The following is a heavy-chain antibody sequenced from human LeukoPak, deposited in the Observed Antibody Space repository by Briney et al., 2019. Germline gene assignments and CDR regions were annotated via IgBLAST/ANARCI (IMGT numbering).Heavy chain of an antibody. D-gene: IGHD6-13*01. Sequence: PGGSLRLSCAASGFTFRSHWMHWVRQAPGKGLIWVSRIDGDESATYYGDSVKGRFTISRDNAKNSLYLQMNSLRAEDTAVYYCARLAAGHYYYYYYMDVWGKGTTVTISS. J-gene: IGHJ6*03. V-gene: IGHV3-74*01. CDR3: ARLAAGHYYYYYYMDV. CDR1: GFTFRSHW. CDR2: IDGDESAT.